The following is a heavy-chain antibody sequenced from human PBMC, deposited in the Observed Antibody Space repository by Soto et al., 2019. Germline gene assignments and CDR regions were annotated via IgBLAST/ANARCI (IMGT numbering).Heavy chain of an antibody. Sequence: PGGSLTLSCTASGVTVNSYAMHWVRQPPGKGLGWVSRTRPDGTSTSYADSVRGRFPISKQTATNTLYLQINNPGADETAVYYYSTGNTGDGNFDYWGQGTLVTVSS. V-gene: IGHV3-74*01. D-gene: IGHD2-8*02. CDR1: GVTVNSYA. CDR3: STGNTGDGNFDY. CDR2: TRPDGTST. J-gene: IGHJ4*02.